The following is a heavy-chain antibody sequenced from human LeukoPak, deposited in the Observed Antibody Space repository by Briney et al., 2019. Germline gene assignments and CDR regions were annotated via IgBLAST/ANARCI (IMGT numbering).Heavy chain of an antibody. V-gene: IGHV4-39*02. D-gene: IGHD3-9*01. CDR1: GGSISSSSYY. CDR2: IYYSGST. J-gene: IGHJ4*02. CDR3: AREIPPTGYTDY. Sequence: PSETLSLTCTVSGGSISSSSYYWGWIRQPPGKGLEWIGSIYYSGSTYYNPSLKSRVTISVDTSKNQFSLKLSSVTAADTAVYYCAREIPPTGYTDYWGQGTLVTVSS.